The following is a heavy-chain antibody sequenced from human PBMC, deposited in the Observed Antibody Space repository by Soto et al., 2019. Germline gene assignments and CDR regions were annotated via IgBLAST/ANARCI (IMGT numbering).Heavy chain of an antibody. CDR1: GFTLCSYA. J-gene: IGHJ4*02. V-gene: IGHV3-23*01. D-gene: IGHD1-26*01. Sequence: GALRLSCAASGFTLCSYALSLVRRAPGKGLEWVSVIRASGSSTYYADSVKGRFTISRDNSKNTLYLQMNSLRAEDTAVYYCAKTPGIVGATSSFDFWGQGTLVTVSS. CDR2: IRASGSST. CDR3: AKTPGIVGATSSFDF.